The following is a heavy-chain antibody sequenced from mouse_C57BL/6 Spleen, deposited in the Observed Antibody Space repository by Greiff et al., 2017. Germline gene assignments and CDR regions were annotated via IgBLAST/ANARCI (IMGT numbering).Heavy chain of an antibody. CDR3: ARNYGSSPYFDV. J-gene: IGHJ1*03. Sequence: EVQLQQSGPVLVKPGASVKMSCKASGYTFTDYYMNWVKQSHGKSLEWIGVINPYNGGTSYNQKFKGKATLTVDKSSSTAYMELNSLTSEDSAVYYCARNYGSSPYFDVWGTGTTVTVSS. CDR2: INPYNGGT. D-gene: IGHD1-1*01. V-gene: IGHV1-19*01. CDR1: GYTFTDYY.